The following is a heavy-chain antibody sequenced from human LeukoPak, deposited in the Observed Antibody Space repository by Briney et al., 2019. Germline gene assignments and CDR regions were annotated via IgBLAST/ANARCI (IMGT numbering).Heavy chain of an antibody. D-gene: IGHD1-26*01. CDR2: IYTSGST. V-gene: IGHV4-4*07. CDR1: GGSISNYY. Sequence: SETLSLTCTVPGGSISNYYWSWIRQPAGKGLEWIGRIYTSGSTNYNPSLKSRVTMSVDTSKNQFSLKLSSVTAADTAVYYCARVKWELLDWYFDLWGRGTLVTVSS. J-gene: IGHJ2*01. CDR3: ARVKWELLDWYFDL.